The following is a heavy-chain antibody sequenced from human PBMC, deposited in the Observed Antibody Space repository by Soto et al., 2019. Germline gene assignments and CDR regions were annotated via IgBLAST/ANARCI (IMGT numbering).Heavy chain of an antibody. CDR2: IDYSGST. V-gene: IGHV4-31*03. J-gene: IGHJ6*02. CDR3: ARDFTDSSGPTLGMGV. D-gene: IGHD6-19*01. Sequence: SETLSLTCTVSGGSISSGGYYWSWIRQHPGKGLEWIGYIDYSGSTYYNPSLKSRVTISVDTSKSQFSLKLSSVTAADTAVYYCARDFTDSSGPTLGMGVWGQGTTVTVSS. CDR1: GGSISSGGYY.